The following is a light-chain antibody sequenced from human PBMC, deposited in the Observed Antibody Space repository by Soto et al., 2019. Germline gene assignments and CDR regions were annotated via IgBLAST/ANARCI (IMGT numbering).Light chain of an antibody. CDR1: QSVSSTY. V-gene: IGKV3-20*01. J-gene: IGKJ1*01. CDR3: KQYGRSPPT. Sequence: EIVLTQSPGTLSLSPGERATLSCRASQSVSSTYLAWYQQKPGQAPRLLIYGASSRATGIPDRFSGSGSGTDFTLTISRLEPEDYAVYYCKQYGRSPPTVGQGNKVDIK. CDR2: GAS.